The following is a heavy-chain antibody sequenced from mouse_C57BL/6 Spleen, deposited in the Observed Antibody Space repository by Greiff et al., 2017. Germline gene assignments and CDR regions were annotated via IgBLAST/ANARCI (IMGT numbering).Heavy chain of an antibody. D-gene: IGHD1-1*01. Sequence: QVQLQQPGTELVKPGASVKLSCKASGYTFTSYWMHWVKQRPGQGLEWIGNINPSNGGPNYNEKFKSKATLTVDKSSSTAYMQLSSLTSEKSAVYYVARSLCYYCCSSFAYWGQGTILTVSA. V-gene: IGHV1-53*01. CDR3: ARSLCYYCCSSFAY. CDR2: INPSNGGP. J-gene: IGHJ3*01. CDR1: GYTFTSYW.